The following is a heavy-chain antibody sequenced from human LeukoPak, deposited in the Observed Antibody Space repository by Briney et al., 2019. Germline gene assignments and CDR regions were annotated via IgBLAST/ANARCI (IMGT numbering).Heavy chain of an antibody. CDR2: ISSSSSTI. Sequence: PGGSLRLSCAASGFTFSSYSMNWVRQAPGKGLEWVSYISSSSSTIYYADSVKGRFTISRDNAKNSLYLQMNSLRAEDTAVYYCASGWYDQGFDYWGQGTLVTVSS. V-gene: IGHV3-48*01. CDR1: GFTFSSYS. J-gene: IGHJ4*02. CDR3: ASGWYDQGFDY. D-gene: IGHD6-19*01.